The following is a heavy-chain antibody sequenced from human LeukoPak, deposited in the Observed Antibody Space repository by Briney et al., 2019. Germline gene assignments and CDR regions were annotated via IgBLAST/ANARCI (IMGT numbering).Heavy chain of an antibody. Sequence: GGSLRLSCAASGFTFSSYAMSWVRQAPGKGLEWVSGISGSGGGTYYADSVKGRFTISRDNSKNTLYLQMNGLRAEDTAVYYCAKFPQGGQWLVRHWFDPWGQGTLVTVSS. J-gene: IGHJ5*02. CDR2: ISGSGGGT. CDR3: AKFPQGGQWLVRHWFDP. V-gene: IGHV3-23*01. CDR1: GFTFSSYA. D-gene: IGHD6-19*01.